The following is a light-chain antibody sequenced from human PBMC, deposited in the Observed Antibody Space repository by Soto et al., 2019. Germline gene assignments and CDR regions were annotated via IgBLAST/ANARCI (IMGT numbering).Light chain of an antibody. Sequence: IVLTQSPGTLSSSPGERATLSRRASQSVSTSNLAWYQQRPGQAPRLLIYGASRRATGIPDRFSGSGSGTDFTLTISRLEPEDLAVYYCQQYDNSVWTFGQGTKVEIK. CDR3: QQYDNSVWT. CDR1: QSVSTSN. J-gene: IGKJ1*01. V-gene: IGKV3-20*01. CDR2: GAS.